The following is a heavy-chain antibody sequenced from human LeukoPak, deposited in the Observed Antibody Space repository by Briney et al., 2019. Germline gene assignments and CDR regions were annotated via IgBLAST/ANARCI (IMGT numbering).Heavy chain of an antibody. CDR3: ARPPPWYYDSSGYLEVVDY. CDR1: GGSISSSSYY. V-gene: IGHV4-39*01. D-gene: IGHD3-22*01. CDR2: IYYSGST. Sequence: SETLSLTCTVSGGSISSSSYYWGWIRQPPGKGLEWIGSIYYSGSTYYNPSLKSRVTISVYTSQNQFSLKLSSVTAADTAVYYCARPPPWYYDSSGYLEVVDYGGQGTLVTVSS. J-gene: IGHJ4*02.